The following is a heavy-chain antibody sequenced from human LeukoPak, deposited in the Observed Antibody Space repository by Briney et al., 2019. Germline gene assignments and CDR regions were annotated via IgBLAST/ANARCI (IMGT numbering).Heavy chain of an antibody. CDR3: ARRAVDNSYYYYMDV. CDR2: MNPKSGNT. Sequence: ASVKVSCKGSGYSFTSYDINWVRQVTGQGLEWMGWMNPKSGNTGYAQKVQGRVTITRNTSISTAYMEVSSLRYEDTAVYYCARRAVDNSYYYYMDVWGKGTTVTVSS. V-gene: IGHV1-8*03. D-gene: IGHD6-19*01. CDR1: GYSFTSYD. J-gene: IGHJ6*03.